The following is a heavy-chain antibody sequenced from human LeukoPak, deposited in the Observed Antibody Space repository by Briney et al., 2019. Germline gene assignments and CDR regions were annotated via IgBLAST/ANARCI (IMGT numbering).Heavy chain of an antibody. D-gene: IGHD5-18*01. CDR2: ISGSGSTI. Sequence: GGSLRLSCAASGFTLSNYEMNWVRQAPGMGLEWVSYISGSGSTIYYADSVKGRFTISRDNAKDSLYLQMNSLRAEDTAVYYCARVRSGYSHENYFDYWGQGTLVTVSS. V-gene: IGHV3-48*03. J-gene: IGHJ4*02. CDR1: GFTLSNYE. CDR3: ARVRSGYSHENYFDY.